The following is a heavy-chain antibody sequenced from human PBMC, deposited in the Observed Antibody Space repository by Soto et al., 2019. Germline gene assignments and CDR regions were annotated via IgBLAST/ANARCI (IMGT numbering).Heavy chain of an antibody. CDR2: ISISGTTI. V-gene: IGHV3-11*01. CDR1: GFTLSDYY. CDR3: ARFRGDGYYIF. J-gene: IGHJ4*02. D-gene: IGHD3-22*01. Sequence: GGSLRLSCAASGFTLSDYYMTWIRQAPGKGLEWVSDISISGTTIHYADSVRGRFTISRDNAKNSLWLQMNTLRAEDTAVYYCARFRGDGYYIFWGQGTLVTVS.